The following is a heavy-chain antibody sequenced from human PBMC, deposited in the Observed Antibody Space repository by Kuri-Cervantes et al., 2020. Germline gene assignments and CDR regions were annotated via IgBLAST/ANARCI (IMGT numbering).Heavy chain of an antibody. D-gene: IGHD3-10*01. Sequence: SETLSLTCTVSGGSISSGGYYWSWIRQHPGKGLEWIGYIYYSGSTYYNPSLKSRVTISVDTSRNQFSLKLSSVTAADTAVYYCARDENYYGSGSGGMDVWGQGTTVTVSS. CDR3: ARDENYYGSGSGGMDV. CDR1: GGSISSGGYY. J-gene: IGHJ6*02. V-gene: IGHV4-30-4*08. CDR2: IYYSGST.